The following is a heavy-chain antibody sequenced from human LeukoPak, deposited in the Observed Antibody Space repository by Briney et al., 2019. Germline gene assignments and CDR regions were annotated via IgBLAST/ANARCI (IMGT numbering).Heavy chain of an antibody. J-gene: IGHJ6*02. CDR2: ISATGGNT. Sequence: GGSLRLSCAASGFTFSSYAMTWVRQAPGKGLEWVSAISATGGNTYYADSVKGRFTMSRGNSKNTLYLQMTSLRAEDTALYYCAKGAWSRRGIAASGDYYYGMDVWGQGTTVTVSS. D-gene: IGHD6-13*01. V-gene: IGHV3-23*01. CDR3: AKGAWSRRGIAASGDYYYGMDV. CDR1: GFTFSSYA.